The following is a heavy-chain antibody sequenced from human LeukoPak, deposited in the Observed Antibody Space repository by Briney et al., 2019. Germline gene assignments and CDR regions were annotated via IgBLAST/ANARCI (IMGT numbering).Heavy chain of an antibody. CDR3: ARLGPGYSSTWSNDAFAI. CDR2: IFYSGST. Sequence: SETLSLTCTVSGGSISSNSYYWGGVRQPPGKGLEWIGNIFYSGSTYYHPSLKSRVTISVDTSKNQFSLKLSSVTAADTAVYYCARLGPGYSSTWSNDAFAIWGQGTVVTVSS. J-gene: IGHJ3*02. V-gene: IGHV4-39*01. D-gene: IGHD6-13*01. CDR1: GGSISSNSYY.